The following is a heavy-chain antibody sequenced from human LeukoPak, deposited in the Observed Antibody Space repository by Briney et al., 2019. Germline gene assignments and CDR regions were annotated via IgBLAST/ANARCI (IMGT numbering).Heavy chain of an antibody. CDR3: ARGTYPLRWLQLNY. J-gene: IGHJ4*02. Sequence: ASVKVSCKASGGTFSSYAISWVRQAPGQGLEWMGRIIPIFGTANYAQKFQGRVTITTDESTSTAYMELSSLRSEDTAVSYCARGTYPLRWLQLNYWGQGTLVTVSS. D-gene: IGHD5-24*01. CDR1: GGTFSSYA. V-gene: IGHV1-69*05. CDR2: IIPIFGTA.